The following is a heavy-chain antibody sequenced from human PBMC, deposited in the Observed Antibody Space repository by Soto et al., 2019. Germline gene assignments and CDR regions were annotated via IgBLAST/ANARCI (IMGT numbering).Heavy chain of an antibody. Sequence: ASVKVSCKASGFTFSTYAMHWVRQAPGQGLEWMGWINAGNGNTKYSQKFQGRVTITRDISASTAHMELSSLRSEDTAVYYCAREYYGSGNYYIRSPNYYYYGMDVWGQGTTVTVSS. D-gene: IGHD3-10*01. CDR2: INAGNGNT. CDR3: AREYYGSGNYYIRSPNYYYYGMDV. V-gene: IGHV1-3*01. J-gene: IGHJ6*02. CDR1: GFTFSTYA.